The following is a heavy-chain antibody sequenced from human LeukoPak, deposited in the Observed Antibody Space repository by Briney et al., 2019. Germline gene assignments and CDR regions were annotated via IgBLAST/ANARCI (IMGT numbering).Heavy chain of an antibody. V-gene: IGHV2-5*01. CDR2: IYWNDGK. CDR1: GFSLSTPGVG. J-gene: IGHJ3*02. Sequence: SGPTLVNPTQTLTLTCTFSGFSLSTPGVGVGWIRQPPAKALEWLSLIYWNDGKRYTPSLKSRLTITRDTSKSQLVLTMTNMDSVDTAMYYCARRPRRMITLPGDAFDIWGQGTMVTVPS. D-gene: IGHD3-16*01. CDR3: ARRPRRMITLPGDAFDI.